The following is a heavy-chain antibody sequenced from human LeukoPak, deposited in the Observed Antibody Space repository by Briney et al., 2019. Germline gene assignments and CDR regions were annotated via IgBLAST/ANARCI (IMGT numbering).Heavy chain of an antibody. Sequence: TSETLSLTCTVSGGSISSYYWSWIRQPAGKGLEWIGRIYTSGSTNYNPSLKSRVTMSVDTSKNQFSLKLSSVNVADTAVYFCAREGTSGGLNWLDPWGQGTLVTVSS. V-gene: IGHV4-4*07. CDR3: AREGTSGGLNWLDP. CDR2: IYTSGST. CDR1: GGSISSYY. D-gene: IGHD3-10*01. J-gene: IGHJ5*02.